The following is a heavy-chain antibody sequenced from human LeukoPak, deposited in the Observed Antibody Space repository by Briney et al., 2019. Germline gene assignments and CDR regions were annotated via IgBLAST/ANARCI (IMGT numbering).Heavy chain of an antibody. Sequence: ASVKVSCKASGGTFSSYAISWVRQAPGQGLEWMGGIIPIFGTANYAQKFQGRVTITTDESTSTAYMALSSLRSEDTAVYYCARAVGITIFGVVNPFDYWGQGTLVTVSS. CDR1: GGTFSSYA. CDR3: ARAVGITIFGVVNPFDY. D-gene: IGHD3-3*01. CDR2: IIPIFGTA. V-gene: IGHV1-69*05. J-gene: IGHJ4*02.